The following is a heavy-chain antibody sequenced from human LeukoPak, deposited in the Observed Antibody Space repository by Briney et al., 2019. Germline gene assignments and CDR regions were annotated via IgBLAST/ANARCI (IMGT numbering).Heavy chain of an antibody. CDR1: GFTFSSYA. D-gene: IGHD5-12*01. CDR3: ARDRGYSGYVLFLDY. J-gene: IGHJ4*02. Sequence: GGSLRLFCAASGFTFSSYAMHWVRQAPGKGLEWVAVISYDGSNKYYADSVKGRFTISRDNSKNTLYLQMNSLRAEDTAVYYCARDRGYSGYVLFLDYWGQGTLVTVSS. CDR2: ISYDGSNK. V-gene: IGHV3-30-3*01.